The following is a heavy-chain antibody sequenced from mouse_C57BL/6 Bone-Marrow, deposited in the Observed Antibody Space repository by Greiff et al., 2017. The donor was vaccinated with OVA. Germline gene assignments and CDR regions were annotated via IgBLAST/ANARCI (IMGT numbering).Heavy chain of an antibody. V-gene: IGHV1-19*01. CDR2: INPYNGGT. CDR3: ARNYGSSYGWFAY. J-gene: IGHJ3*01. D-gene: IGHD1-1*01. CDR1: GYTFTDYY. Sequence: EVQLQQSGPVLVKPGASVKMSCKASGYTFTDYYMNWVKQSHGKSLEWIGVINPYNGGTSYNQKFKGKATLTVDKSSSTAYMELNRLTSEDSAVYYGARNYGSSYGWFAYGCQGTLVTVSA.